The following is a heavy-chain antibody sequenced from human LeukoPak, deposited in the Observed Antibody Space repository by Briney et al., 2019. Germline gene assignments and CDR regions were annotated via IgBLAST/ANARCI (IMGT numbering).Heavy chain of an antibody. CDR2: IYSGGST. D-gene: IGHD6-19*01. V-gene: IGHV3-53*01. J-gene: IGHJ4*02. CDR3: ARDPEGSGWEGNDY. CDR1: GFTFSSYW. Sequence: TGGSLRLSCAASGFTFSSYWMSLVRQAPGKGLEWVSVIYSGGSTYYADSVKGRFTISRDNSKNTLYLQMNSLRAEDTAVYYCARDPEGSGWEGNDYWGQGTLVTVSS.